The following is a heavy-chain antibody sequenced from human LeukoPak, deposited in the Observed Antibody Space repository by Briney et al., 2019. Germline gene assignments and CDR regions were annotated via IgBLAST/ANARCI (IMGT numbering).Heavy chain of an antibody. Sequence: PSETLSLTCTVSGVSISSSSYYWGWIRQPPGKGLEWIGSIHYSGSTYYNPSLKSRVTTSVDTSKNQFSLKVNSVTAADTAVYYCARGEFWGQGTLVTVSS. CDR1: GVSISSSSYY. CDR2: IHYSGST. V-gene: IGHV4-39*01. J-gene: IGHJ4*02. D-gene: IGHD3-10*01. CDR3: ARGEF.